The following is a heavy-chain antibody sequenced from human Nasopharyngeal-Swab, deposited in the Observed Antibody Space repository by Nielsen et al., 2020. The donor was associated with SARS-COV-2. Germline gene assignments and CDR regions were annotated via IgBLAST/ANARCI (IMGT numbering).Heavy chain of an antibody. CDR2: IYYSGST. J-gene: IGHJ5*02. D-gene: IGHD2-15*01. CDR3: ARVDCSGGSCYGSWIDP. V-gene: IGHV4-59*11. CDR1: GGSMSTHY. Sequence: SETLSLTCTVSGGSMSTHYWTWIRQPPGKGLEWIGYIYYSGSTNYNPFLKSRVTISVDTSKNQFSLKLSSVTAADTAVYYCARVDCSGGSCYGSWIDPWGQGTLVTVSS.